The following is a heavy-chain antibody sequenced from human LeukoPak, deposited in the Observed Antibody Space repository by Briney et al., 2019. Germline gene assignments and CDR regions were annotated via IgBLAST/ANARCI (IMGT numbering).Heavy chain of an antibody. CDR3: ARVFSKLSCSWPPFDY. CDR2: ISGSGGST. CDR1: GFTFSSYA. J-gene: IGHJ4*02. Sequence: PGGSLRLSCAASGFTFSSYAMSWVRQAPGKGLEWVSAISGSGGSTYYADSVKGRFTISRDNSKNTLYLQMNSLRAEDTAVYYCARVFSKLSCSWPPFDYWGQGTLVTVSS. V-gene: IGHV3-23*01. D-gene: IGHD6-13*01.